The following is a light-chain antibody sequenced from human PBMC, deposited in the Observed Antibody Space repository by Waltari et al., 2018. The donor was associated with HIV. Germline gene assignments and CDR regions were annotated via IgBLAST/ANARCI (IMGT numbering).Light chain of an antibody. J-gene: IGLJ2*01. Sequence: QSALTQPPSVSGAPGQSVTISCSGSNSNIGAGFDVHWYQQVPGTAPRLLIYDNNNLPSGVPDRFSGSKSGTSASLDIKGLQSEDEADYYCQSYDSRLSGSVVFGGGTKVTVL. CDR1: NSNIGAGFD. CDR2: DNN. V-gene: IGLV1-40*01. CDR3: QSYDSRLSGSVV.